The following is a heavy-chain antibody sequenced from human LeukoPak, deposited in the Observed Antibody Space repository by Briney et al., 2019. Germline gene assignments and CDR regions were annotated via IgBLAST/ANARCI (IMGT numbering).Heavy chain of an antibody. CDR1: GFSFSEYS. CDR3: AKFMGSNSDY. D-gene: IGHD4-11*01. V-gene: IGHV3-23*01. Sequence: GGSLRLSCAASGFSFSEYSMNWVRQAPGMGLEWVSAISGSGGSTYYADSVKGRFTISRDNSKNTLYLQMNSLRAEDTAVYYCAKFMGSNSDYWGQGTLVTVSS. CDR2: ISGSGGST. J-gene: IGHJ4*02.